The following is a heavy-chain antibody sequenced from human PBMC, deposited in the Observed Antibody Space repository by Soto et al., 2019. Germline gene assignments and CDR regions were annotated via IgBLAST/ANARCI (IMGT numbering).Heavy chain of an antibody. D-gene: IGHD3-10*01. V-gene: IGHV5-51*01. CDR3: ARSQPNSVDYYGSGSSFDY. J-gene: IGHJ4*02. CDR2: IYPGDSDT. Sequence: GESLKISCKGSGYSFTSYWIGWVRQMPGKGLEWMGIIYPGDSDTRYSPSFQGQVTISADKSISTAYLQWSSLKASDTAMYYCARSQPNSVDYYGSGSSFDYWGQGTLVTVSS. CDR1: GYSFTSYW.